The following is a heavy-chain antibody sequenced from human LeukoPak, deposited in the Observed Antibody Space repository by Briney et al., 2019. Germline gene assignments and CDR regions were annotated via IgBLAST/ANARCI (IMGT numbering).Heavy chain of an antibody. Sequence: ASVKVSCKASGYSFTGYYIHWVRQDPGQGLEWMGIINPSGGSTSYAQKFQGRVTMTRDTSTSTVYMELSSLRSEDTAVYYCARTPCSGGSCYAGYFDYWGQGTLVTVSS. J-gene: IGHJ4*02. CDR2: INPSGGST. D-gene: IGHD2-15*01. CDR1: GYSFTGYY. V-gene: IGHV1-46*01. CDR3: ARTPCSGGSCYAGYFDY.